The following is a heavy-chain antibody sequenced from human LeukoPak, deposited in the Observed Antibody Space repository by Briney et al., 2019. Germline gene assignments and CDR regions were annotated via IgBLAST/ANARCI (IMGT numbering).Heavy chain of an antibody. D-gene: IGHD3-10*01. Sequence: SETLSLTCTVSAGSITTYYWNWIRQPPGKGLEWIGHSYYRGDTNYNPSLKSRVAISVDTSKNQFSLKINSVTAADTAVYYCARGGYYGSGNDFRFDPWGQGTLVTVSS. CDR1: AGSITTYY. J-gene: IGHJ5*02. CDR3: ARGGYYGSGNDFRFDP. V-gene: IGHV4-59*01. CDR2: SYYRGDT.